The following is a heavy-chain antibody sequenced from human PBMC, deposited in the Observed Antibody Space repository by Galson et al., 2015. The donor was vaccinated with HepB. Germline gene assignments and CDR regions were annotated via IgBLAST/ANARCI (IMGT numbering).Heavy chain of an antibody. V-gene: IGHV1-3*01. CDR3: AREGAVLLWFGESVLGY. CDR2: INAGNGNT. J-gene: IGHJ4*02. D-gene: IGHD3-10*01. CDR1: GYTFTSYA. Sequence: SVKVSCKASGYTFTSYAMHWVRQAPGQRLEWMGWINAGNGNTKYSQKFQGRVTITRDTSASTAYMELSSLRSEDTAVYYCAREGAVLLWFGESVLGYWGQGTLVTVSS.